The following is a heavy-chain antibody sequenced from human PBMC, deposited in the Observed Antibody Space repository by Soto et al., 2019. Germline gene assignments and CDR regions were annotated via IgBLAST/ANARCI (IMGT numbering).Heavy chain of an antibody. J-gene: IGHJ4*02. V-gene: IGHV3-74*01. Sequence: GSLRLSXAASGFTFSSYWMHWVRQAPGKGLVWVSRINSDGRSTNYADSVKGRFTISRDNDKDTLYLQMNSLRGDDTAVYYCARGASGNYYQDSWSQGTLVTVSS. CDR3: ARGASGNYYQDS. CDR1: GFTFSSYW. D-gene: IGHD3-10*01. CDR2: INSDGRST.